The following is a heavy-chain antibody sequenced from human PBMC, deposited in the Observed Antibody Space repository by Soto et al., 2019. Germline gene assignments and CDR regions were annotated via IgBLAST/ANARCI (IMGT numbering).Heavy chain of an antibody. Sequence: SETLSLTCTVSGGSISSYYWSWIRQPPGKGLEWIGYIYHSGSTNYNPSLKSRVTISVDTSKNQFSLKLSSVTAADTAVYYCARGSSSWYLEEYYFDYWGQGTLVTVSS. CDR3: ARGSSSWYLEEYYFDY. CDR2: IYHSGST. D-gene: IGHD6-13*01. J-gene: IGHJ4*02. V-gene: IGHV4-59*01. CDR1: GGSISSYY.